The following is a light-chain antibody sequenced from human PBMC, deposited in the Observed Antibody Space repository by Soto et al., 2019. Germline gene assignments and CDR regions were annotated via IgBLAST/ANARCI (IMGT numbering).Light chain of an antibody. CDR2: EVS. Sequence: QSALTQPASVSGSPGQSITISCTGTSSDVGGYNYVSWYQQHPGKAPKLMIYEVSNRPSGVSNRFSGSKSGNTASLTISGLQAEDEADYCCSSYTSSSTLLVVFGGGTKLTVL. J-gene: IGLJ2*01. CDR1: SSDVGGYNY. V-gene: IGLV2-14*01. CDR3: SSYTSSSTLLVV.